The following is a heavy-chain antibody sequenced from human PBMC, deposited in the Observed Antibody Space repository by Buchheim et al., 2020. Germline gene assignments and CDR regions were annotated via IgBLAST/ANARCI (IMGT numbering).Heavy chain of an antibody. V-gene: IGHV5-51*01. CDR1: GYSFISYW. CDR3: ARRSAAGKSDYYYYYMDV. J-gene: IGHJ6*03. CDR2: IYPGDADT. D-gene: IGHD6-13*01. Sequence: EVQLAQSGAEVKKPGESLKISCKGSGYSFISYWIGWVRQMPGKGLEWMGIIYPGDADTRYSPSFQGQVTISADKYISPAYLQWSNLKASDTAMYYCARRSAAGKSDYYYYYMDVWGKGTT.